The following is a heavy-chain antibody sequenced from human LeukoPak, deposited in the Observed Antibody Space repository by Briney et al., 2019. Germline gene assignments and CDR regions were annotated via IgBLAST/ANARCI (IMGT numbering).Heavy chain of an antibody. V-gene: IGHV1-18*01. CDR1: GYTFSSYG. CDR2: ISAYNGNT. D-gene: IGHD3-22*01. CDR3: AREVPYDSSRYYQPLDY. Sequence: ASVKVSCKASGYTFSSYGITWVRQAPGQGLEWMGWISAYNGNTNYAQNLQGRVTMTTDTSTSTAYMELRSLRSDDTAVYYCAREVPYDSSRYYQPLDYWGQGTLVTVSS. J-gene: IGHJ4*02.